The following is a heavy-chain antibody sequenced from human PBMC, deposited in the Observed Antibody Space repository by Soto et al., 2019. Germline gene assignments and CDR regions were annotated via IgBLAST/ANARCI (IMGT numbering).Heavy chain of an antibody. J-gene: IGHJ4*02. D-gene: IGHD3-10*01. CDR3: ATPPGVRGVTAFDY. V-gene: IGHV1-18*01. CDR1: GYTFTSYG. Sequence: QVQLVQSGAEVKKPGASVKVSCKASGYTFTSYGISWVRQAPGQGLEWMGWISAYNGNTNYAQKLQGRVTMTTDTATNTAYMELRSRRSDDTAVYYWATPPGVRGVTAFDYWGQGTLVTVSS. CDR2: ISAYNGNT.